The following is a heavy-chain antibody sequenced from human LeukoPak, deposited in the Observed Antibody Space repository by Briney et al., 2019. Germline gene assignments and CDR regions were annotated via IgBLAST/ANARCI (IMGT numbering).Heavy chain of an antibody. J-gene: IGHJ4*02. V-gene: IGHV3-64*01. CDR3: ARDYCSSTSCLLDY. CDR1: GFTFSSYT. CDR2: ISSNGGST. Sequence: GGSLRLSCAASGFTFSSYTMHWVRQAPGKGLEYVSAISSNGGSTYYANSVKGRFTISRDNSKNTLYLQMGSLRAEDMAVCYCARDYCSSTSCLLDYWGQGTLVTVSS. D-gene: IGHD2-2*01.